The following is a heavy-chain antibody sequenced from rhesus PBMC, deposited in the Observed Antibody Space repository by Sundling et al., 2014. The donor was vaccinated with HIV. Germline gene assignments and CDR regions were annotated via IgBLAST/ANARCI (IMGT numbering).Heavy chain of an antibody. V-gene: IGHV4-143*01. D-gene: IGHD2-21*01. CDR1: GGSISGGYY. J-gene: IGHJ4*01. CDR3: ARVKTGSLSLRFDH. CDR2: IYGGSAST. Sequence: QVQLQESGPGLVTPSETLSLTCAVSGGSISGGYYWSWIRQSPGKGLKWLGHIYGGSASTNYNPSLKSRVTISKDTSKNQFSLKLSSVTAADTAIYYCARVKTGSLSLRFDHWGQGVLVTVSS.